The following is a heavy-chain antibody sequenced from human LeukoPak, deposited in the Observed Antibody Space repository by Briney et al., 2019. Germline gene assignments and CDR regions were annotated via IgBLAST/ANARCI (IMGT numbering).Heavy chain of an antibody. J-gene: IGHJ3*02. D-gene: IGHD5-12*01. CDR1: GYTFTDYY. V-gene: IGHV1-2*04. CDR3: ARGRGYDPNDAFDI. CDR2: INPNSGGT. Sequence: ASVKVSCKASGYTFTDYYMHWVRQAPGQGLEWMGWINPNSGGTNYAQKFQGWVTMTRDTSISTAYMELSRLRSDDTAVYYCARGRGYDPNDAFDIWGQGTMVTVSS.